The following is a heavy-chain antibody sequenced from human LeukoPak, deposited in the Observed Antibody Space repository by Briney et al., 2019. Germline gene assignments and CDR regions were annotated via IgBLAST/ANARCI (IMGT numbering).Heavy chain of an antibody. CDR2: IKHDGSEK. V-gene: IGHV3-7*01. J-gene: IGHJ4*02. CDR3: TRRLDD. Sequence: GGALRLSCAASGFSFNSDWMDWVRQAPGKGREWVANIKHDGSEKNCLASVKGRFTISRDNSQISLYLQMNGLRVEDSAVYYCTRRLDDWGEGRLVTVSS. CDR1: GFSFNSDW. D-gene: IGHD3-16*01.